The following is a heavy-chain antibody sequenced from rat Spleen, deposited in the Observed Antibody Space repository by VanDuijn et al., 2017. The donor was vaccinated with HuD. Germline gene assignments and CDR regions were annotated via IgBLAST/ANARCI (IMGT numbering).Heavy chain of an antibody. V-gene: IGHV5-22*01. CDR1: GFTFSDSY. J-gene: IGHJ4*01. Sequence: EVQLVESGGGLVQPGRSLKLSCAASGFTFSDSYMAWVRQAPKKGLEWVASITYEGSSTYYGDSVKGRFTISRDNAKTTLYLQMNSLRSEDTATYYCARHSSTYYVMDAWGQGVMVTVSS. D-gene: IGHD1-2*01. CDR3: ARHSSTYYVMDA. CDR2: ITYEGSST.